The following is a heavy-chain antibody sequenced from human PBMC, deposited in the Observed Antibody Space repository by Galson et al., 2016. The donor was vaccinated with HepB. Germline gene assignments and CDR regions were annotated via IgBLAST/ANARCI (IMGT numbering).Heavy chain of an antibody. J-gene: IGHJ4*02. V-gene: IGHV3-7*01. CDR1: GFTFTIYW. CDR2: IKEDGSEE. CDR3: AREHCSDYRFSRPDF. D-gene: IGHD2-15*01. Sequence: SLRLSCAASGFTFTIYWMSWVRQAPGKGLEWVANIKEDGSEEDYVYSVRGRFTISRDNAKNSLYLQMNSLRAEDTAVYYGAREHCSDYRFSRPDFWGQGALVTVSS.